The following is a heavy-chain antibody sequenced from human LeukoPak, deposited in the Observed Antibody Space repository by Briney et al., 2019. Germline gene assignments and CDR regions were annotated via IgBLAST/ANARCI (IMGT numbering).Heavy chain of an antibody. CDR1: GGSFSGYY. CDR2: INHSGST. J-gene: IGHJ3*02. V-gene: IGHV4-34*01. Sequence: SETLSLTCAVYGGSFSGYYWSWIRQPPGKGLEWIGEINHSGSTNYNPSLKSRVTISVDTSKNQFSLKLSSVTAADTAVYYCARDTYYYDSSGYRDDAFDIWGQGTMVTVSS. D-gene: IGHD3-22*01. CDR3: ARDTYYYDSSGYRDDAFDI.